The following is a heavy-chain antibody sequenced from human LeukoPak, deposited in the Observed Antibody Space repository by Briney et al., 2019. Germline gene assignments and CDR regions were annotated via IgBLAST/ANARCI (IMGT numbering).Heavy chain of an antibody. CDR2: IYYSGST. Sequence: SGPTLVKPSETLSLTCNVSGGSISGYYWSWIRQPPGKGLEWIGYIYYSGSTNYNPSLESRVTMSVDTSKNQFSLKLTSVTAADTAMYYCARYGSGSYYYYGMDVWGQGTTVTVSS. J-gene: IGHJ6*02. V-gene: IGHV4-59*01. D-gene: IGHD3-10*01. CDR1: GGSISGYY. CDR3: ARYGSGSYYYYGMDV.